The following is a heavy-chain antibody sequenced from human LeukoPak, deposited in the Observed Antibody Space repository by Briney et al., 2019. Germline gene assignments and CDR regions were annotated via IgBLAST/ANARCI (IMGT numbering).Heavy chain of an antibody. CDR3: ARMGGELLGPWFDY. V-gene: IGHV1-18*01. Sequence: GASVKVSCKASGYTFTSFSITWVRQAPGQGLEWIGWISVYNGNTNYAQKLQGRVTMTTDTSTSTAYMELRSLRSDDTAVYYCARMGGELLGPWFDYWGQGTLVTVSP. CDR1: GYTFTSFS. D-gene: IGHD1-26*01. J-gene: IGHJ4*02. CDR2: ISVYNGNT.